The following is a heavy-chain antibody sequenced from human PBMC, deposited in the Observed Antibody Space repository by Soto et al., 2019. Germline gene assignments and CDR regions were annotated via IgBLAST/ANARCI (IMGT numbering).Heavy chain of an antibody. J-gene: IGHJ4*02. CDR2: ISGHKGNT. CDR3: ARDWRFDGGGYCIEN. CDR1: GYTFTSCC. D-gene: IGHD3-22*01. V-gene: IGHV1-18*04. Sequence: ASVKVSCKASGYTFTSCCISWRRQGPGQGLECMGWISGHKGNTKYAQKVQGRVTMTTDASTSTAYMELRSLRSDDTAVYYCARDWRFDGGGYCIENWGQGTLVTVSS.